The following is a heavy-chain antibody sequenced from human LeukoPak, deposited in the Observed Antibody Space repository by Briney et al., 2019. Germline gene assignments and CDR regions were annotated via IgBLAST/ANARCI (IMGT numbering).Heavy chain of an antibody. CDR2: IYYSGST. V-gene: IGHV4-59*01. J-gene: IGHJ3*02. CDR3: ARERFDWPMAFDI. D-gene: IGHD3-9*01. CDR1: GGSISSYY. Sequence: SETLSLTCTVSGGSISSYYWSWIRQPPGKGLEWIGYIYYSGSTNYNPSLKSRVTISVDTSKNQFSLKLSSVTAADAAVYYCARERFDWPMAFDIWGQGTMVTVSS.